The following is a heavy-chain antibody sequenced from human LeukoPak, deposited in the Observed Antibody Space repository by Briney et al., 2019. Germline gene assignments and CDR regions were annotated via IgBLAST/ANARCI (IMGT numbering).Heavy chain of an antibody. CDR2: ISSSGSTI. CDR1: GFTFSDYY. Sequence: GGSLRLSCAASGFTFSDYYMSWIRQAPGKGLEWVSYISSSGSTINYADSVKGRFTISRDNAKNSLYLQMNSLRAEDTAVYYCARCNGSPGGEWLLYQLGVPPKLDYWGQGTLVTVSS. J-gene: IGHJ4*02. CDR3: ARCNGSPGGEWLLYQLGVPPKLDY. D-gene: IGHD3-3*01. V-gene: IGHV3-11*01.